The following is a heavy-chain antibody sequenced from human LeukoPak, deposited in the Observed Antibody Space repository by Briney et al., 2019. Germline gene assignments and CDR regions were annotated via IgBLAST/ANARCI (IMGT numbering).Heavy chain of an antibody. D-gene: IGHD6-13*01. V-gene: IGHV4-59*01. J-gene: IGHJ4*02. CDR1: GGSISSYY. CDR3: ARGRRNSSSWYDDY. Sequence: KPSGTLSLTCTVPGGSISSYYWSWIRQPPGKGLEWIGYIYYSGSTNYNPSLKSRVTISVDTSKNQFSLKLSSVTAADTAVYYCARGRRNSSSWYDDYWGQGTLVTVSS. CDR2: IYYSGST.